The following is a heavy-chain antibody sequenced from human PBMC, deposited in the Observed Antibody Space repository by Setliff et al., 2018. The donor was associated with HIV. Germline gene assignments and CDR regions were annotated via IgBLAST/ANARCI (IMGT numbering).Heavy chain of an antibody. CDR2: INHSGST. J-gene: IGHJ4*02. CDR1: GGSFSGYY. CDR3: ARDEGWLLDY. Sequence: SETLSLTCAVYGGSFSGYYWSWIRQPPGKGLEWIGEINHSGSTNYNPSLKSRVTISVDTSKNQFSLKLSSVTAADTAVYYCARDEGWLLDYWGQGTLITVSS. D-gene: IGHD6-19*01. V-gene: IGHV4-34*01.